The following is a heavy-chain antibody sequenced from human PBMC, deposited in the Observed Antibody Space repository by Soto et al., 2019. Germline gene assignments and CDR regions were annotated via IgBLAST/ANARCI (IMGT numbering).Heavy chain of an antibody. CDR3: AREGYCSSGSCALYSHDYFGMDV. D-gene: IGHD2-15*01. CDR1: GYTFTRYG. CDR2: ISAYNGNT. J-gene: IGHJ6*02. V-gene: IGHV1-18*01. Sequence: QVQLVQSGVEVKKSGASVKVSCRASGYTFTRYGISWVRQAPGQGLEWMGWISAYNGNTNYAQKSKGRVTMTTDTSTSTAYMELRSLTSDDTAVHYCAREGYCSSGSCALYSHDYFGMDVWGQGTTVTVSS.